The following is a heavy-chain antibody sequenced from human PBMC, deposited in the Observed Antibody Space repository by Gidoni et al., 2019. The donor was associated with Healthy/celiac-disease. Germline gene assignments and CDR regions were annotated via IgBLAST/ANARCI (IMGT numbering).Heavy chain of an antibody. CDR1: GFTFSSYA. CDR3: ARDSHHYYYDSSGYYIDY. D-gene: IGHD3-22*01. V-gene: IGHV3-30-3*01. J-gene: IGHJ4*02. CDR2: ISYDGSNK. Sequence: QVQLVESGGGVVQPGRSLRLSCAASGFTFSSYALHWVRQAPGKGLEWVAVISYDGSNKYYADSVKGRFTISRDNSKNTLYLQMNSLRAEDTAVYYCARDSHHYYYDSSGYYIDYWGQGTLVTVSS.